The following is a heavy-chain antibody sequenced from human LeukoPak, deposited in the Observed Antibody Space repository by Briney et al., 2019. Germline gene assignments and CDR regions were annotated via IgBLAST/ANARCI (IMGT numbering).Heavy chain of an antibody. D-gene: IGHD7-27*01. V-gene: IGHV4-39*01. Sequence: SETLSLTCIVSGDSISRNTYHWGWVRQPPGKGLEWIGTIYYSGSIYYNQSLRGRVALSVDTSKNQFSLKLTSVTAADTAVYHCGRLNTDWGFLFDSWGQGTLVTVSS. CDR3: GRLNTDWGFLFDS. J-gene: IGHJ4*02. CDR1: GDSISRNTYH. CDR2: IYYSGSI.